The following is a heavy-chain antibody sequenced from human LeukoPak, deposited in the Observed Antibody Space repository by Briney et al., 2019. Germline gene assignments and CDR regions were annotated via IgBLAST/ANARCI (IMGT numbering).Heavy chain of an antibody. J-gene: IGHJ4*02. CDR1: GFTVSSKY. CDR3: AKDQGPFSGYDDLAFDY. CDR2: IYSGGRT. D-gene: IGHD5-12*01. V-gene: IGHV3-53*05. Sequence: GGSLRLSCAASGFTVSSKYMSWVRQAPGKGLEWVSVIYSGGRTYYADSVKGRFTISRDNSKNTLYLQMNSLRAEDTAVYYCAKDQGPFSGYDDLAFDYWGQGTLVTVSS.